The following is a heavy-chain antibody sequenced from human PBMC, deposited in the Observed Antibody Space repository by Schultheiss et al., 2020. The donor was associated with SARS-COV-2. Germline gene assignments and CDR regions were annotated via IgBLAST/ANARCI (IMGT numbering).Heavy chain of an antibody. CDR2: ISYDGSNK. CDR3: ARGDSSGYYYGLWDY. Sequence: GGSLRLSCAASGFTFSSYAMHWVRQAPGKGLEWVAVISYDGSNKYYADSVKGRFTISRDNSKNTLYLQMNSLRAEDTAVYYCARGDSSGYYYGLWDYWGQGTLVTVSS. CDR1: GFTFSSYA. D-gene: IGHD3-22*01. J-gene: IGHJ4*02. V-gene: IGHV3-30*01.